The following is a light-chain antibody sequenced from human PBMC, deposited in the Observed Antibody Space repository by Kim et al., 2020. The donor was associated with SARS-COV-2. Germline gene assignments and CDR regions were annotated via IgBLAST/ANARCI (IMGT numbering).Light chain of an antibody. Sequence: PGERATLSCRASQSVSSYLAWYQQKPGQAPRLLIYDASNRATGIPARFSGSGSGTDFTLTISSLAPEDFAVYYCQQRSNWPLLYSFGQGTKLEI. CDR2: DAS. CDR1: QSVSSY. V-gene: IGKV3-11*01. J-gene: IGKJ2*03. CDR3: QQRSNWPLLYS.